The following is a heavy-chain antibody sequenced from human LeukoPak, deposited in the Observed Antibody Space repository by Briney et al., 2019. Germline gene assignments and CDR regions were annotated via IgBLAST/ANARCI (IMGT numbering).Heavy chain of an antibody. D-gene: IGHD2-15*01. CDR3: AKQLGYCSDGSCYFPY. CDR1: GFIVSSNY. V-gene: IGHV3-23*01. J-gene: IGHJ4*02. CDR2: ISNNGGYT. Sequence: GGSLRLSCAASGFIVSSNYMSWVRQAPGKGLEWVSAISNNGGYTYYADSVQGRFTISRDNSKSTLCLQMNSLRAEDTAVYYCAKQLGYCSDGSCYFPYWGQGTLVTVSS.